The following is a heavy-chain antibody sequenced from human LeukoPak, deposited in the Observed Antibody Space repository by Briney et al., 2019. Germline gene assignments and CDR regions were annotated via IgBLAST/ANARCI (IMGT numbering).Heavy chain of an antibody. CDR3: ARRGYEGTGLDY. CDR2: IYYSGST. V-gene: IGHV4-59*08. D-gene: IGHD5-12*01. J-gene: IGHJ4*02. CDR1: GDSINNYY. Sequence: SETLSLTCSVSGDSINNYYWNWIRQPPGKGLEWIGYIYYSGSTRYNPSLQSRVTISVDTSKNQFSLKLSSVTAADAAVYYCARRGYEGTGLDYWGQGTLVTVSS.